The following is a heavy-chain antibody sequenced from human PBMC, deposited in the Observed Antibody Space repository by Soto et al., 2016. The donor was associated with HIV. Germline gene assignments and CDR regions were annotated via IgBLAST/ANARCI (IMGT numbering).Heavy chain of an antibody. D-gene: IGHD3-10*01. CDR2: VDPEDGET. Sequence: EVQLVQSGAEVKKPGATVKISCKVSGYTFTDYYMHWVQQAPGKGLEWMGLVDPEDGETIYAEKFQGRVTITADTSTDTAYMELSSLRSEDTAVYYCATSPGYSSGPGRDYYYYINVWGKGTTVTVSS. J-gene: IGHJ6*03. V-gene: IGHV1-69-2*01. CDR3: ATSPGYSSGPGRDYYYYINV. CDR1: GYTFTDYY.